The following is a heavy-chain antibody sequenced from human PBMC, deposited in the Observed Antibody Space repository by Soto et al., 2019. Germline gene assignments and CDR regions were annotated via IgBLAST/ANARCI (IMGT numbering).Heavy chain of an antibody. V-gene: IGHV4-59*01. CDR1: GGSISIYY. CDR3: ARGGPWDGFDY. D-gene: IGHD1-26*01. CDR2: IYYSGST. Sequence: PSETLSLTCTVSGGSISIYYWSWIRQPPGKGLEWIGYIYYSGSTNYNPSLKSRVTISVDTSKNQFSLKLGSVTAADTAVYYCARGGPWDGFDYWGQGTLVTVSS. J-gene: IGHJ4*02.